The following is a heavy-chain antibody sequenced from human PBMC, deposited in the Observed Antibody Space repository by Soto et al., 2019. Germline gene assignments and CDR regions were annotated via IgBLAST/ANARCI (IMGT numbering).Heavy chain of an antibody. CDR2: IGASGDIT. J-gene: IGHJ4*02. V-gene: IGHV3-23*01. Sequence: HWGSLSLSCSASGFSFTNFAMSWVGQAPGEGLEWVAGIGASGDITWYADSVKGRLSISRDNSKNTLYLQLNSLRFEDTAVYYCAKDDFTDRGDDYFDYWGPGNLVTVSS. D-gene: IGHD2-21*02. CDR1: GFSFTNFA. CDR3: AKDDFTDRGDDYFDY.